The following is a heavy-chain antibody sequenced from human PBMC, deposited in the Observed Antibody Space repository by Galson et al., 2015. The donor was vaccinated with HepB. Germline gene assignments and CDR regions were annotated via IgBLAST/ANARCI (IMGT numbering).Heavy chain of an antibody. D-gene: IGHD3-22*01. CDR3: AKDMIVVVINPYFDY. V-gene: IGHV3-23*01. CDR2: ISGSGGST. J-gene: IGHJ4*02. Sequence: SLRLSCAASGFTFSSYAMSWVRQAPGKGLEWVSAISGSGGSTYYADSVKGRFTISRDNSKNTLYLQMNSLRAEDTAVYYCAKDMIVVVINPYFDYWGQGTLVTVSS. CDR1: GFTFSSYA.